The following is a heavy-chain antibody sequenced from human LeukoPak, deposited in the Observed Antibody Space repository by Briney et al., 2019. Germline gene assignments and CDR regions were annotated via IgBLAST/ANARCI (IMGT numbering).Heavy chain of an antibody. CDR2: INPNSGGT. Sequence: ASVKVSCKASGYTFTGYYMHWVRQAPGQGLEWMGWINPNSGGTNYAQKFQGWVTMTRDTSISTAYMELSRLRSGDTAVYYCARGGPIDTYYYDSSGYSDFDYWGQGTLVTVSS. D-gene: IGHD3-22*01. J-gene: IGHJ4*02. CDR3: ARGGPIDTYYYDSSGYSDFDY. CDR1: GYTFTGYY. V-gene: IGHV1-2*04.